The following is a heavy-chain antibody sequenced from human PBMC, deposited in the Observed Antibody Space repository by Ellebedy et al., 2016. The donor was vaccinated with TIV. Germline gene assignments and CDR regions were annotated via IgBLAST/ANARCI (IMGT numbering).Heavy chain of an antibody. J-gene: IGHJ4*02. CDR2: ISSDSSYI. Sequence: GGSLRLSCSSSGYTFSAYSLHWVRQTPAKGLEWVAAISSDSSYIYVTDSVQGRFTISRDNSENTLFLQMDSLTAEDTALYYCARQGGLSGQWYFDYWGQGTLVTVSS. CDR1: GYTFSAYS. D-gene: IGHD1-1*01. V-gene: IGHV3-30*04. CDR3: ARQGGLSGQWYFDY.